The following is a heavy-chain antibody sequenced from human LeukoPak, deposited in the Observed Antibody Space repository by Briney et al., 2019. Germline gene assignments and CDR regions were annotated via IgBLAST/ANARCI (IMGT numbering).Heavy chain of an antibody. CDR1: GGSINTYY. J-gene: IGHJ2*01. CDR3: ARKGATMIPWYFDL. Sequence: SETLSLTCTVSGGSINTYYWSWIRQPPGKGLEWIGNIYYSGSTNYNPSLMSRVTISVDPSKNEFSLRLNSVTAADTAVYYCARKGATMIPWYFDLWGRGTLVTVAS. D-gene: IGHD3-22*01. V-gene: IGHV4-59*08. CDR2: IYYSGST.